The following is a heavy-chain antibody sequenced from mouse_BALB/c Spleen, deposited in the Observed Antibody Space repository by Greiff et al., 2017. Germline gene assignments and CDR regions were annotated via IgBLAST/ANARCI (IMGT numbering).Heavy chain of an antibody. J-gene: IGHJ1*01. Sequence: EVQVVESGGGLVKPGGSLKLSCAASGFAFSSYDMSWVRQTPEKRLEWVAYISSGGGSTYYPDTVKGRFTISRDNAKNTLYLQMSSLKSEDTAMYYCARRPYYYGSSYWYFDVWGAGTTVTVSS. CDR2: ISSGGGST. D-gene: IGHD1-1*01. V-gene: IGHV5-12-1*01. CDR3: ARRPYYYGSSYWYFDV. CDR1: GFAFSSYD.